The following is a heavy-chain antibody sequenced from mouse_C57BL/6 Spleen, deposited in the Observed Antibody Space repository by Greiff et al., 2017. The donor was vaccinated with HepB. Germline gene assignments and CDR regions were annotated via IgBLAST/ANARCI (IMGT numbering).Heavy chain of an antibody. V-gene: IGHV1-19*01. J-gene: IGHJ2*01. CDR1: GYTFTDYY. CDR3: ARGGYYGSPFDY. CDR2: INPYNGGT. D-gene: IGHD1-1*01. Sequence: EVQVVESGPVLVKPGASVKMSCKASGYTFTDYYMNWVKQSHGKSLEWIGVINPYNGGTSYNQKFKGKATLTVDKSSSTAYMELNSLTSEDSAVYYCARGGYYGSPFDYWGQGTTLTVSS.